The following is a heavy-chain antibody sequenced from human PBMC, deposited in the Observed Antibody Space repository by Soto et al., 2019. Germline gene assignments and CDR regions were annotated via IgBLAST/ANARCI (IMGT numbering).Heavy chain of an antibody. CDR1: GFTFSSYS. D-gene: IGHD5-18*01. CDR3: ARSYTAMVDSDY. J-gene: IGHJ4*02. V-gene: IGHV3-21*01. Sequence: LRLSCAASGFTFSSYSMNWVRQAPGKGLEWVSSISSSSSYIYYADSVKGRFTISRDNAKNSLYLQMNSLRAEDTAVYYCARSYTAMVDSDYWGQGTLVTVSS. CDR2: ISSSSSYI.